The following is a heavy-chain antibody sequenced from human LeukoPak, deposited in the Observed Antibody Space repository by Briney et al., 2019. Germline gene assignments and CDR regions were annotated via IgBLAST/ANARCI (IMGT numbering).Heavy chain of an antibody. CDR3: VKEKKYYYDTTGYPGYDY. CDR1: GFTFSDYG. CDR2: IRYDGSNK. Sequence: PGGSLRLSCAASGFTFSDYGMHWVRQAPGKGLEWVAFIRYDGSNKYYADSVKGRFTISRDNSKNTLYLKVNSLRAEDTAVYYCVKEKKYYYDTTGYPGYDYWGQGTLVTVSS. D-gene: IGHD3-22*01. V-gene: IGHV3-30*02. J-gene: IGHJ4*02.